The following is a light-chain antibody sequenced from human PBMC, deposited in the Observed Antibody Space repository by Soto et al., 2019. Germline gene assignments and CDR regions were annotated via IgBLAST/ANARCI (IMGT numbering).Light chain of an antibody. V-gene: IGKV3-11*01. CDR1: QSVSSY. CDR3: HQRNQ. CDR2: DAS. J-gene: IGKJ5*01. Sequence: EVVLTQSPATLSLSPGESATLSCRASQSVSSYLAWYQQKPGQAPRLLIYDASNRATGIPARFSGSGSGTDFTLTISSLEPEDFAMYYCHQRNQFGQGTRLEIK.